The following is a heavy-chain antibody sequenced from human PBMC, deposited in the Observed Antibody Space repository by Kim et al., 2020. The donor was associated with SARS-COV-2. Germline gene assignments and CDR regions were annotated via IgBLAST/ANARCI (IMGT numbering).Heavy chain of an antibody. CDR3: ARGVSPGLYGMDV. Sequence: ADSVEGRFTISRDNSKNTLYLQMNSLRAEDTAVYYCARGVSPGLYGMDVWGQGTTVTVSS. J-gene: IGHJ6*02. V-gene: IGHV3-30*01.